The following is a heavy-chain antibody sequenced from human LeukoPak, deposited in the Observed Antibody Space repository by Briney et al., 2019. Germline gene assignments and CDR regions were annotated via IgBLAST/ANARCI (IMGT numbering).Heavy chain of an antibody. D-gene: IGHD2-8*02. J-gene: IGHJ3*01. CDR2: ISGGGVST. CDR3: AKQSVLITGRDDALDL. CDR1: GFTFSSYA. V-gene: IGHV3-23*01. Sequence: GGSLRLSCAVSGFTFSSYAMSWVRQPPGKGLEWVSVISGGGVSTYYAESVKGRFTISRDNSKNTLYLQTNSLRAEDTAAYYCAKQSVLITGRDDALDLWGQGTMVIVSS.